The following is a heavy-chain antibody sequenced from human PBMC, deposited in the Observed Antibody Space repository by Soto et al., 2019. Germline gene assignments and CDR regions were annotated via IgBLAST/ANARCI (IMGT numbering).Heavy chain of an antibody. D-gene: IGHD1-26*01. Sequence: SETLSLTCAVSGGSIRSNNRWSWVRQPPGKGLEWIGEIFHSGSTNYNPSLKTRVTISVDKSKNQFSLKLSSVTAADTAVYYCTRGLFSGSSYSGSWYYFDSWGQGTMVTVSS. CDR3: TRGLFSGSSYSGSWYYFDS. CDR2: IFHSGST. CDR1: GGSIRSNNR. J-gene: IGHJ4*02. V-gene: IGHV4-4*02.